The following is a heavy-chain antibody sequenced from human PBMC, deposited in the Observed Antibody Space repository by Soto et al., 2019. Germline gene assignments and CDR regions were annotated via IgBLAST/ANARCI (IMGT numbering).Heavy chain of an antibody. CDR3: ARTTMGYSYGFRFDY. V-gene: IGHV1-69*01. CDR1: GGTFSSYA. J-gene: IGHJ4*02. CDR2: IIPIFGTA. Sequence: KVSCKASGGTFSSYAISWVRQAPGQGLEWMGGIIPIFGTANYAQKFQGRVTITADESTSTAYMELSSLRSEDTAVYYCARTTMGYSYGFRFDYWGQGTLVTGSS. D-gene: IGHD5-18*01.